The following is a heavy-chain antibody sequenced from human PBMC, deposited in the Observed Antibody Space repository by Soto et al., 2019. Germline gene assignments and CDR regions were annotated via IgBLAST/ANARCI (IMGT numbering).Heavy chain of an antibody. D-gene: IGHD3-9*01. Sequence: SVKVSCKASGFTFTSSAMQWVRQARGQRLEWIGWIVVGSGNTNYAQKFQERVTITRDMSTSTAYMELSSLRSGDTAVYYCARGGYYDWLNYYFVYWGRGTLVTVSS. V-gene: IGHV1-58*02. CDR2: IVVGSGNT. CDR1: GFTFTSSA. J-gene: IGHJ4*02. CDR3: ARGGYYDWLNYYFVY.